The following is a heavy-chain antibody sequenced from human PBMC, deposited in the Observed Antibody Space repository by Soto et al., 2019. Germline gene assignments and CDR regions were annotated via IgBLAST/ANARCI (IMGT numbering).Heavy chain of an antibody. CDR3: ARDSPGRYCSSTSCPRMDV. D-gene: IGHD2-2*01. V-gene: IGHV3-48*02. CDR2: ISNSSSTI. Sequence: EVQLVESGGGLVQPGGSLRLSCAAPGFTFSSYSMNWVRQAPGKGLEWVSYISNSSSTIYYADSVKGRFTISRDNAKNLLYLQMNSLRDEDTAVYYCARDSPGRYCSSTSCPRMDVWGQGTTVTVSS. J-gene: IGHJ6*02. CDR1: GFTFSSYS.